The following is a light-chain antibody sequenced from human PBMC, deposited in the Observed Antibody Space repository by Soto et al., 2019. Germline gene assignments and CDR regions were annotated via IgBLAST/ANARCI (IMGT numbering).Light chain of an antibody. CDR2: WAS. J-gene: IGKJ4*02. CDR1: QSVLYSSNNKNY. CDR3: QQYYSTPRT. V-gene: IGKV4-1*01. Sequence: DIVMTQSPDSLAVSLGARATINCKSSQSVLYSSNNKNYLAWYQQKPGQPPKLLIYWASTRESGVPDRFSGSGSGTDFTLTISSLQAEDVAVYYCQQYYSTPRTVGGGTKVDSK.